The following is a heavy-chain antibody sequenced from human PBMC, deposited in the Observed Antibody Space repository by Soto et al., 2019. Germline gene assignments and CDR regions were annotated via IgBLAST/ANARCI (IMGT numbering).Heavy chain of an antibody. Sequence: EVQLVESGGGLVKPGGSLRLSCAASGFTFSSYSMNWVRQAPGKGLEWVSSISSSSSYIYYADSVKGRFTISRDNAKNSLYLQMNSLRAEDTAVYSCSRDNTDIVVVPAAKNYYYCMDVWGQGTTVTVSS. CDR3: SRDNTDIVVVPAAKNYYYCMDV. CDR1: GFTFSSYS. J-gene: IGHJ6*02. V-gene: IGHV3-21*01. D-gene: IGHD2-2*01. CDR2: ISSSSSYI.